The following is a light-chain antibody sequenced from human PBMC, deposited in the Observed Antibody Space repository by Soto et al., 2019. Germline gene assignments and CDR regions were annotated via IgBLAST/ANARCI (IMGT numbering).Light chain of an antibody. CDR3: QVWDSSFDV. Sequence: SYELTQPLSVSVALGQTARITCGGNNIGSKNVHWYQQKPGQAPVLVIYRDSNRPSGIPERFSGSNSGNTATLTISRAQAGDEADYYCQVWDSSFDVFGTWTKLTVL. CDR1: NIGSKN. V-gene: IGLV3-9*01. J-gene: IGLJ1*01. CDR2: RDS.